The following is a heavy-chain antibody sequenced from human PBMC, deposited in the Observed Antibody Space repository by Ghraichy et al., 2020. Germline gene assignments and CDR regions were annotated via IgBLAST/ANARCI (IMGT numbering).Heavy chain of an antibody. V-gene: IGHV1-2*06. CDR2: INPNSGGT. CDR1: GYTFTGYY. J-gene: IGHJ5*02. Sequence: ASVKVSCKASGYTFTGYYMHWVRQAPGQGLEWMGRINPNSGGTNYAQKFQGRVTMTRDTSISTAYMELSRLRSDDTAVYYCARGLRYRQLYWFDPWGQGTLVTVSS. CDR3: ARGLRYRQLYWFDP. D-gene: IGHD6-6*01.